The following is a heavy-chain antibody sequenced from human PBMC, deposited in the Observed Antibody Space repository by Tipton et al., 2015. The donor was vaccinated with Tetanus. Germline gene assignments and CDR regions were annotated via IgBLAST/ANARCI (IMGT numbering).Heavy chain of an antibody. CDR2: VYFEGST. CDR1: GASISDKKYY. V-gene: IGHV4-39*02. Sequence: TLSLTCIVSGASISDKKYYWGWIRQAPGKGLEWIASVYFEGSTYYSPSLKSRLTIDVDTSQNLFSLRLTSVTAADTAVYYCAKIVAPGPLIATAIPREYYFDLWGQGTRVTVSS. CDR3: AKIVAPGPLIATAIPREYYFDL. J-gene: IGHJ4*02. D-gene: IGHD2-21*02.